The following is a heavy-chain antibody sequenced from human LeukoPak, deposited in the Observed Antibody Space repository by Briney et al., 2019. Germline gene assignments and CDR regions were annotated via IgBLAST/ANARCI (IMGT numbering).Heavy chain of an antibody. Sequence: SETLSLTCTVSGGSISSYYWSWIRQPAGKGLEWIGRIHTTGSTNYNPSLKSRVTISVDTSKNQFSLKLSSVTAADTAVYYCARDVKWAARRYYYYYMDVWGKGTTVTVSS. CDR1: GGSISSYY. CDR2: IHTTGST. D-gene: IGHD6-6*01. V-gene: IGHV4-4*07. CDR3: ARDVKWAARRYYYYYMDV. J-gene: IGHJ6*03.